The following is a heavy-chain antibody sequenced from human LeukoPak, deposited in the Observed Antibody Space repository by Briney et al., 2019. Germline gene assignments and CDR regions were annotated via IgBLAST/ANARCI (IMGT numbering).Heavy chain of an antibody. D-gene: IGHD1-26*01. CDR2: ISSSSSYI. Sequence: PGGSLRLSCAASGFTFSSYSMNWVRQAPGKRLEWVSSISSSSSYIYYADSVKSRFTISRDNAKNSLYLQMNSLRAEDTAVYYCARDTSDGVGATYSFDIWGQGTMVTVSS. CDR3: ARDTSDGVGATYSFDI. CDR1: GFTFSSYS. V-gene: IGHV3-21*01. J-gene: IGHJ3*02.